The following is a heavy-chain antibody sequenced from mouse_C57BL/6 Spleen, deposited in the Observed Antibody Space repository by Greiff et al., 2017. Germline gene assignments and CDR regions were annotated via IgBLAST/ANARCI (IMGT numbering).Heavy chain of an antibody. CDR3: ARDDYDEWVAY. CDR2: INPSSGYT. CDR1: GYTFTSYW. J-gene: IGHJ3*01. V-gene: IGHV1-7*01. Sequence: QVQLQQSGAELAKPGASVKLSCKASGYTFTSYWMHWVKQRPGQGLEWIGYINPSSGYTKYNQKFKDKATLTADKSSSTAYMQLSSLTYEYSAVXYCARDDYDEWVAYWGQGALDTVSA. D-gene: IGHD2-4*01.